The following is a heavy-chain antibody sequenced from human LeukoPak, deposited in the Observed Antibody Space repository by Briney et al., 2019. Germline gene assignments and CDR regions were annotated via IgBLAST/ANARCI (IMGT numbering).Heavy chain of an antibody. Sequence: GGSLRLFYAASGFPFHDYGMSGVPQAPGKGLEWVSGINWNGESTGYGDSVKGRFTISRDNSKNTLYLQMNSLRGGDTAVYYCARGSGAYYTWFDPWGQGTLVTVSS. CDR1: GFPFHDYG. V-gene: IGHV3-20*03. CDR3: ARGSGAYYTWFDP. D-gene: IGHD3-16*01. CDR2: INWNGEST. J-gene: IGHJ5*02.